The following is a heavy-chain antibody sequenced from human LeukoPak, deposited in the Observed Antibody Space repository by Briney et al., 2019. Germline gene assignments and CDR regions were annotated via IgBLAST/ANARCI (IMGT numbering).Heavy chain of an antibody. CDR1: GGSISSGDYY. D-gene: IGHD3-22*01. CDR3: ARVNYDSSGYYFDY. J-gene: IGHJ4*02. Sequence: SETLSLTCTVSGGSISSGDYYWSWIRQPPGKGLEWIGYIYYSGSTYYNPSLKSRVTISVDTSKNQFSLKLSSVTAADTAVYYCARVNYDSSGYYFDYWGQGTLVTVSS. CDR2: IYYSGST. V-gene: IGHV4-30-4*01.